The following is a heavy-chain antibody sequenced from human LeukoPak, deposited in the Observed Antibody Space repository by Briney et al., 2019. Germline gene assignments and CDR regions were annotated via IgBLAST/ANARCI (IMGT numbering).Heavy chain of an antibody. D-gene: IGHD3-10*01. J-gene: IGHJ6*03. CDR2: IYYSGST. CDR3: ARRANSGSSYYYYYYYMDV. CDR1: GGSISSYY. Sequence: SETLSLTCTVSGGSISSYYWNWIRQPPGKGLEWIGYIYYSGSTSYNPSLKSRVTISVDTSKTHFSLRLSSVTAADTAVYYCARRANSGSSYYYYYYYMDVWGKGTTVTVSS. V-gene: IGHV4-59*12.